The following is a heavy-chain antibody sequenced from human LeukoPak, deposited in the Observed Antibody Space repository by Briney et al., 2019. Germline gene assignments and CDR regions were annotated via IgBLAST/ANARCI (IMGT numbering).Heavy chain of an antibody. V-gene: IGHV3-30*02. J-gene: IGHJ4*02. CDR1: GFPFSSYA. D-gene: IGHD3-3*01. Sequence: GGSLRLSCAASGFPFSSYAMHWVRQAPGKGLEWVAFIRHDGSNKYHSNSVQGRFTISRDNSRNTLYLQLNSLRPEDTAVYYCAKEGPEVFGVAPFDYWGQGTLVTVSS. CDR2: IRHDGSNK. CDR3: AKEGPEVFGVAPFDY.